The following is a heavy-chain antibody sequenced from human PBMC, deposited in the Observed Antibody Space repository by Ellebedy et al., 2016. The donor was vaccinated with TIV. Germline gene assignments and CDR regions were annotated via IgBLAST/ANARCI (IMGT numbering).Heavy chain of an antibody. CDR3: VATGYSRGWFSDF. CDR1: GGTFSSDS. CDR2: VLPILSIT. V-gene: IGHV1-69*02. D-gene: IGHD6-19*01. J-gene: IGHJ4*02. Sequence: SVKVSCKASGGTFSSDSINWVRQAPGQGLEWMGRVLPILSITNYAQNAQKFQGRVTITADKSSSTAYMELSSLRFEDTAVYYCVATGYSRGWFSDFWGQGTPVTVSS.